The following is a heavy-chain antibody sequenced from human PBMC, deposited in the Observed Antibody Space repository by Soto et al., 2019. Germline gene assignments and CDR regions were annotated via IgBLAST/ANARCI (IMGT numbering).Heavy chain of an antibody. J-gene: IGHJ6*02. CDR1: GGSISSSNW. CDR2: IYHSGST. Sequence: PAETLSLTCAVSGGSISSSNWWSWVRQPPGKGLEWIGEIYHSGSTNYNPSLKSRVTISVDKSKNQFSLKLSSVTAADTALYYCARDKILGLNYYCYGMDVWGQGTTVTVSS. V-gene: IGHV4-4*02. CDR3: ARDKILGLNYYCYGMDV.